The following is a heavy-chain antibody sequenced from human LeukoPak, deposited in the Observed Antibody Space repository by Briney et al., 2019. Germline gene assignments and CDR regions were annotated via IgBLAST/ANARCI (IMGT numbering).Heavy chain of an antibody. CDR1: GGSFSGYY. Sequence: SETLSLTCAVYGGSFSGYYWGWIRQPPGKGLEWIGSIYYSGRTYYNPSLKSRVTVSVDTSKNQFSLKLSSVTAEDTALYHCARGFTIADWGQGTLVTVSS. CDR2: IYYSGRT. V-gene: IGHV4-34*01. CDR3: ARGFTIAD. D-gene: IGHD6-13*01. J-gene: IGHJ4*02.